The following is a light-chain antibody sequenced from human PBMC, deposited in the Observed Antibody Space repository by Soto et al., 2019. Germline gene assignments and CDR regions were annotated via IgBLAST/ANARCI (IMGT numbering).Light chain of an antibody. CDR3: SSYTSSSTRV. J-gene: IGLJ1*01. CDR2: DVS. V-gene: IGLV2-14*01. CDR1: SSDVGGSNY. Sequence: QSALTQPASVSGSPGQSITISCTGTSSDVGGSNYVSWYQQHPGKAPKLMIYDVSNRPSGVSNRFSGSKSDNTASLTISGLQAEDEADYYCSSYTSSSTRVFGAGTKVTVL.